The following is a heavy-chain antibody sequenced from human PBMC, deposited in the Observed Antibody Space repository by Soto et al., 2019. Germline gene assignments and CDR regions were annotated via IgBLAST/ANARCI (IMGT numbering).Heavy chain of an antibody. Sequence: EVQLVESGGDLVQPGGSLRLSCAASGFTFRTYWMTWVRQLPGKGLEWVAHITPDGSEAAYVDSVRGRFTISRDNDKNSFHLHISSLRVEDKAVYYCARQGWRSLLDHWGLGSLVTFST. D-gene: IGHD2-21*01. J-gene: IGHJ4*02. CDR1: GFTFRTYW. CDR2: ITPDGSEA. V-gene: IGHV3-7*04. CDR3: ARQGWRSLLDH.